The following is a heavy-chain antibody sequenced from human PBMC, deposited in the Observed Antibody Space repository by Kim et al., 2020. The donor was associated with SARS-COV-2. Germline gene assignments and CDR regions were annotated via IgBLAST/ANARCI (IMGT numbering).Heavy chain of an antibody. CDR2: IWYDGSNK. D-gene: IGHD3-10*01. Sequence: GGSLRLSCAASGFTFSSYGMHWVRQAPGKGLEWVAVIWYDGSNKYYADSVKGRFTISRDNSKNTLYLQMNSLRAEDTAVYYCARDLTMGWGVIDYWGQGTLVTVSS. J-gene: IGHJ4*02. CDR3: ARDLTMGWGVIDY. CDR1: GFTFSSYG. V-gene: IGHV3-33*01.